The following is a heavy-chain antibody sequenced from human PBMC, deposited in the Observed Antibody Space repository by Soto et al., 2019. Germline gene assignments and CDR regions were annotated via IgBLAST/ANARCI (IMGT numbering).Heavy chain of an antibody. CDR2: ISYDGSNK. D-gene: IGHD3-10*01. CDR3: AKDSGGVRGVITHYYYYGMDV. CDR1: GFTFSSYG. J-gene: IGHJ6*02. V-gene: IGHV3-30*18. Sequence: QVQLVESGGGVVQPGRSLRLSCAASGFTFSSYGMHWVRQAPGKGLEWVAVISYDGSNKYYADSVKGRFTISRDNSKNTLYLQMNSLGAEDTAVYYCAKDSGGVRGVITHYYYYGMDVWGQGTTVTVSS.